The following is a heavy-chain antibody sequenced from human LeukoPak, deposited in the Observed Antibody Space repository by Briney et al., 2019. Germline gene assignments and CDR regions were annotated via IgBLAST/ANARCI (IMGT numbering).Heavy chain of an antibody. V-gene: IGHV3-21*01. Sequence: GGSLRLSCAASGFTFSSYSMNWVRQAPGKGLEWVSSISSSSYIYYADSVKGRFTISRDNAKNSLYLQMNSLRAEDTAVYYCARSHRKTYYYDSSGYCYHWGQGTLVTVSS. CDR1: GFTFSSYS. D-gene: IGHD3-22*01. CDR3: ARSHRKTYYYDSSGYCYH. J-gene: IGHJ5*02. CDR2: ISSSSYI.